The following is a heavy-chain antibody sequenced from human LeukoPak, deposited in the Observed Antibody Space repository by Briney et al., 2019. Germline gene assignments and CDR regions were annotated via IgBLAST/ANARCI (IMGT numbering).Heavy chain of an antibody. CDR2: MNPNSGNT. CDR1: GYTFTSYD. CDR3: AVDSSGYYSSFDY. J-gene: IGHJ4*02. Sequence: ASVKVSCKASGYTFTSYDINWVRQATGQGLEWMGWMNPNSGNTGYAQKFQGRVTMTRNTSISTAYMELSSLRSEDTAVYYCAVDSSGYYSSFDYWGQGTLVTVSS. D-gene: IGHD3-22*01. V-gene: IGHV1-8*01.